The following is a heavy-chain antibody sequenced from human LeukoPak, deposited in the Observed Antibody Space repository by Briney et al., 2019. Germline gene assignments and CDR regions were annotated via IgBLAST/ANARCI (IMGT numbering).Heavy chain of an antibody. CDR3: ARVKGSVRLFQTFDI. J-gene: IGHJ3*02. D-gene: IGHD5-18*01. CDR1: GGSISSYY. Sequence: SETLSLTCTVSGGSISSYYWSWIRQPPGKGLEWIGYIYYSGSTNYNPSLKSRVTISVDTSKNQFSLKLSSVTAADAAVYYCARVKGSVRLFQTFDIWGQGTMVTVSS. V-gene: IGHV4-59*01. CDR2: IYYSGST.